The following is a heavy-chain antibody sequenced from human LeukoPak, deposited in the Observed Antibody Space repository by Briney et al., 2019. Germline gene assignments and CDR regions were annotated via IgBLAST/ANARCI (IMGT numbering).Heavy chain of an antibody. CDR2: ISSSSSYI. D-gene: IGHD3-10*01. CDR3: ARVRMVRGADAFDI. V-gene: IGHV3-21*01. CDR1: GFTCSSYS. Sequence: GSLRLSCAASGFTCSSYSMNWVRQAPGKGLEWVSSISSSSSYIYYADSVKGRFTISRDNAKNSLYLQMNSLRAEDTAVYYCARVRMVRGADAFDIWGQGTMVTVSS. J-gene: IGHJ3*02.